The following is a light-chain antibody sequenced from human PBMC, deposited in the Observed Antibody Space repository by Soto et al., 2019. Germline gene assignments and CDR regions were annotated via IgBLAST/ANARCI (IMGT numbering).Light chain of an antibody. J-gene: IGKJ4*01. Sequence: TQCPYQISATAADRVTMYCRASQDIRSWLAWYQQRTGQAPKILIYAATILQSGVPSRFRGSGSGTAFTVSVCNLQPDDFASYVCQQANSFPLTFGGGTKVDIK. CDR1: QDIRSW. CDR3: QQANSFPLT. V-gene: IGKV1-12*01. CDR2: AAT.